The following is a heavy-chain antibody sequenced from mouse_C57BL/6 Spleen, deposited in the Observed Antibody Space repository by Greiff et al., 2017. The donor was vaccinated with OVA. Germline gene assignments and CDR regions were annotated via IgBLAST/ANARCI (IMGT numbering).Heavy chain of an antibody. J-gene: IGHJ4*01. CDR2: IYPGDGDT. Sequence: VQLQQSGPELVKPGASVKISCKASGYAFSSSWMNWVKQRPGKGLEWIGRIYPGDGDTNYNGKFKGKATLTADKSSSTAYMQLSSLTSEDSAVYFCAREGITTSAMDYWGQGTSVTVSS. CDR3: AREGITTSAMDY. D-gene: IGHD1-1*01. CDR1: GYAFSSSW. V-gene: IGHV1-82*01.